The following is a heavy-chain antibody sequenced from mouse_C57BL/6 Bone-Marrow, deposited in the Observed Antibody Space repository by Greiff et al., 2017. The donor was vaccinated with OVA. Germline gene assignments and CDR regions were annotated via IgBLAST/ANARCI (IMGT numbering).Heavy chain of an antibody. V-gene: IGHV1-19*01. Sequence: EVMLVESGPVLVKPGASVKMSCKASGYTFTDYYMNWVKQSHGKSLEWIGVINPYNGGTSYNQKFKGKATLTVDKSSSTAYMELNSLTSEDSAVYYCASSYGRFDYWGQGTTLTVSS. CDR2: INPYNGGT. CDR1: GYTFTDYY. CDR3: ASSYGRFDY. J-gene: IGHJ2*01. D-gene: IGHD2-1*01.